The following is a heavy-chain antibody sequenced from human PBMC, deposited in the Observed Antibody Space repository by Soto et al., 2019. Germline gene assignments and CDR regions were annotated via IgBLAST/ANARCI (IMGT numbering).Heavy chain of an antibody. V-gene: IGHV1-69*13. CDR1: GGTFSSYA. CDR3: ARDSPGRDYDFWSGPDVYGMDV. J-gene: IGHJ6*02. Sequence: SVKVSCKASGGTFSSYAISWVRQAPGQGLEWMGGIIPIFGTANYAQKFQGRVTITADESTSTAYMELSSLRSEDTAVYYCARDSPGRDYDFWSGPDVYGMDVWGQGTTVTVS. D-gene: IGHD3-3*01. CDR2: IIPIFGTA.